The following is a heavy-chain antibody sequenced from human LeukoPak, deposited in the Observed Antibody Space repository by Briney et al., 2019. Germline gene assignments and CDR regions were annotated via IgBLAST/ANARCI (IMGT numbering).Heavy chain of an antibody. CDR3: AKNDDILTGYYPYYYYGMDV. Sequence: GSLRLSCAASGFTFDDYAMHWVRQAPGKGLEWVSLISGDGGSTYYADSVKGRFTISRDNSKNSLYLQMNSLRTEDTALYYCAKNDDILTGYYPYYYYGMDVWGQGTTVTVSS. J-gene: IGHJ6*02. D-gene: IGHD3-9*01. V-gene: IGHV3-43*02. CDR1: GFTFDDYA. CDR2: ISGDGGST.